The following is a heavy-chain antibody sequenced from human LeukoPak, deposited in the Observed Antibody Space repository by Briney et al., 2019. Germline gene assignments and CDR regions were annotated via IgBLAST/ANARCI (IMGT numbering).Heavy chain of an antibody. CDR1: GFTFSDYY. CDR2: ISSSGSTI. CDR3: AKMRGQYYHSYYMDA. J-gene: IGHJ6*03. V-gene: IGHV3-11*01. Sequence: GGSLRLSCAASGFTFSDYYMSWIRQAPGKGLEWVSYISSSGSTIYYADSVKGRFTISRDNAKNSLYLQMNSLRAEDTAVYYCAKMRGQYYHSYYMDARGKGTTVTVSS.